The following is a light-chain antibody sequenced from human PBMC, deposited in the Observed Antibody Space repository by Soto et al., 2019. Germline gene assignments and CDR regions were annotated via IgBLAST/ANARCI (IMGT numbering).Light chain of an antibody. J-gene: IGLJ1*01. CDR2: AVS. Sequence: QPALAQPASVSASPGHSITISCTGTSSDVGLYDYVSWYQQHPGKAPQLMIYAVSNRPSGVSNRFSASKSGNTASLFISGLQAEEEADYYCSSSTSDSSYVFGSGTKVTVL. CDR3: SSSTSDSSYV. V-gene: IGLV2-14*01. CDR1: SSDVGLYDY.